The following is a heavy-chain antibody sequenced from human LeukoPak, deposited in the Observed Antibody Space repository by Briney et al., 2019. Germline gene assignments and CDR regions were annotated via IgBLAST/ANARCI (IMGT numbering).Heavy chain of an antibody. Sequence: GSSLRLSCAASGFTFSSYGMHWVRQAPGKGLEGVAVIWYDGSNKYYADSVKGRFTISRDNSKNTLYLQMNSLRAEDTAVYYCARDSPSFYDTLTGYYRVGAFDIWGQGTMVTVSS. J-gene: IGHJ3*02. CDR2: IWYDGSNK. V-gene: IGHV3-33*01. CDR3: ARDSPSFYDTLTGYYRVGAFDI. CDR1: GFTFSSYG. D-gene: IGHD3-9*01.